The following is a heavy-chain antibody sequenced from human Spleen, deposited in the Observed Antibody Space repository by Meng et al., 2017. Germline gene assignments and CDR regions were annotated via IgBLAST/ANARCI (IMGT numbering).Heavy chain of an antibody. Sequence: GRPPESGPGLVKPSQTLSLTCTVSGGSISSGGYYWSWIRQHPGKGLEWIGYIYYSGSTYYNPSLKNRVTISVDTSKNQFSLKLSSVTAADTAVYYCARFHSSGYYPFDYWGQGTLVTVSS. CDR3: ARFHSSGYYPFDY. CDR2: IYYSGST. V-gene: IGHV4-31*03. D-gene: IGHD3-22*01. CDR1: GGSISSGGYY. J-gene: IGHJ4*02.